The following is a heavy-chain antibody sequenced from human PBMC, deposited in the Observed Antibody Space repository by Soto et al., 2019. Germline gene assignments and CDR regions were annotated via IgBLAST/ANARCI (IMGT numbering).Heavy chain of an antibody. V-gene: IGHV4-61*01. J-gene: IGHJ4*02. D-gene: IGHD3-3*01. CDR2: VYHTGRT. Sequence: SETLSLTCTVSGGSFKSGSYSWSWIRQPPGEGLEWIGYVYHTGRTSYNPSLKSRVSISMDTSKNQFSLNLDSVAAADTAVYFCARDFAYFDSWGQGTLVTVSS. CDR1: GGSFKSGSYS. CDR3: ARDFAYFDS.